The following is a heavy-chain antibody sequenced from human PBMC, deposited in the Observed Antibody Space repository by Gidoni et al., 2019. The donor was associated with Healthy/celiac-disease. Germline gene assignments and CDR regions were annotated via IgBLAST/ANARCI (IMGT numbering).Heavy chain of an antibody. CDR1: AYTFTSYG. CDR3: ARDREGGWFDP. V-gene: IGHV1-18*01. CDR2: ISAYNGNT. Sequence: QVQLVQSAAEVKQPGASVKVSCKASAYTFTSYGITWVRQAPGQGLEWMGWISAYNGNTNYAQKLQARITMTTDTSTSPAYVELRSLRSDDTAVYYCARDREGGWFDPWGQATLVTVSS. J-gene: IGHJ5*02.